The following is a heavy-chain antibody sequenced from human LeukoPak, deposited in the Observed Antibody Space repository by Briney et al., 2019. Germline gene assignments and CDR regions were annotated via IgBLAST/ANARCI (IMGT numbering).Heavy chain of an antibody. V-gene: IGHV1-24*01. CDR1: GYTFTELA. D-gene: IGHD5-24*01. CDR3: APRNVYKGYFDN. CDR2: FDPEDGER. Sequence: ASVKVSCQFSGYTFTELAMHGVRQAPGKEREGMGRFDPEDGERIYAQKLQGRLIVTEDTSRDTASLELSRLRSDDTAVYYCAPRNVYKGYFDNWGEGTLVTVSS. J-gene: IGHJ4*02.